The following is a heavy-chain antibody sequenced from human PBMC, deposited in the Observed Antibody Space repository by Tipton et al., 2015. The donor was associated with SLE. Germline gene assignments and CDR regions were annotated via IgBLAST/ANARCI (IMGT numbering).Heavy chain of an antibody. V-gene: IGHV4-31*03. J-gene: IGHJ4*02. CDR1: GGSISSGGYY. Sequence: TLSLTCTVSGGSISSGGYYWSWIRQHPGKGLEWIGYIYYSGSTYYNPSLKSRVTISVDTSKNQFSLKLSSVTAADTAVYYCARGDSSGGLDYWGQGTLVTVSS. CDR3: ARGDSSGGLDY. D-gene: IGHD6-19*01. CDR2: IYYSGST.